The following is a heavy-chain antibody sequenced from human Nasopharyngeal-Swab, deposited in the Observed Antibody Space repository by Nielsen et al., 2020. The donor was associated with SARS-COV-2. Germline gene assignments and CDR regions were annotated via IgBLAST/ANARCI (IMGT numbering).Heavy chain of an antibody. CDR3: ARESGVGELLGVSFDY. D-gene: IGHD3-10*01. V-gene: IGHV3-33*01. J-gene: IGHJ4*02. Sequence: GESLKISCAASGFTFSSYGMHWVRQAPGKGLEWVAIIYYDGSKKYYADSVNGRFTISRDNSKNTLYLQMNSLRGEDTAVCYCARESGVGELLGVSFDYWGQGTLVTVSS. CDR1: GFTFSSYG. CDR2: IYYDGSKK.